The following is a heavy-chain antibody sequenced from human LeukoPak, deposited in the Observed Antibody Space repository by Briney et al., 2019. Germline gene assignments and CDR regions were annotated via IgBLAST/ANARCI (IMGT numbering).Heavy chain of an antibody. V-gene: IGHV3-20*04. Sequence: PGGSLRLSGAASGFTFDDYGMSWVRQAPGKGLEWGSGINWNGGSTGYADSVKGRFTISRDDAKNSLYLQMNSLRAEDTALYYCARAQAVAGTERAYYFDYWGQGTLVTVSS. J-gene: IGHJ4*02. CDR2: INWNGGST. D-gene: IGHD6-19*01. CDR1: GFTFDDYG. CDR3: ARAQAVAGTERAYYFDY.